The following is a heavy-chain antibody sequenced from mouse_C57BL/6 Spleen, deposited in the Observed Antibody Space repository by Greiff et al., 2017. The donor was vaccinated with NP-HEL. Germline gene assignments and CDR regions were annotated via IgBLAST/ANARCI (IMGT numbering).Heavy chain of an antibody. CDR2: IHPNSGST. V-gene: IGHV1-64*01. CDR1: GYTFTSYW. D-gene: IGHD2-5*01. J-gene: IGHJ4*01. CDR3: AFYYSNYDAMDY. Sequence: QVQLQQPGAELVKPGASVKLSCKASGYTFTSYWMHRVKQRPGQGLEWIGMIHPNSGSTNYNEKFKNKATLTVDKSSSTAYMQLSSLTSEDSAVYYCAFYYSNYDAMDYWGQGTSVTVSS.